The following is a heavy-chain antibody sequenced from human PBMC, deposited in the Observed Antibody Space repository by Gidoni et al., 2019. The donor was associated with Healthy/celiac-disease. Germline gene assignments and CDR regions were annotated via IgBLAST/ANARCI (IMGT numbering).Heavy chain of an antibody. CDR2: ISGSGGST. D-gene: IGHD5-18*01. CDR3: AKELFYAAMDPDFDY. Sequence: EVQLLESGGGLVQPGGSLRLACEASGFTFSSYAMSWVRQAPGTGLGWVSAISGSGGSTYDADSVKCRFTISRDNSKNTLYLQMNSLRAEDTAVYYCAKELFYAAMDPDFDYWGQGTLVTVSS. J-gene: IGHJ4*02. V-gene: IGHV3-23*01. CDR1: GFTFSSYA.